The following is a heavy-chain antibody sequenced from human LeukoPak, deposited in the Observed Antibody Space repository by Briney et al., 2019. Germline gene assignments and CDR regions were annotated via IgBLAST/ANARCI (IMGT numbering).Heavy chain of an antibody. CDR1: GFTFSSYE. CDR2: ISSSGSTI. CDR3: ARDTPRLRYSQTLWFGDYASPDFFRLDV. Sequence: PGGSLRLSCAASGFTFSSYEMNWVRQAPGKGLEWVSYISSSGSTIYYADSVKGRFTISRDNAKNSLYLQMNSLRAEDTAVYYCARDTPRLRYSQTLWFGDYASPDFFRLDVWGKGTTVTVSS. V-gene: IGHV3-48*03. D-gene: IGHD3-10*01. J-gene: IGHJ6*04.